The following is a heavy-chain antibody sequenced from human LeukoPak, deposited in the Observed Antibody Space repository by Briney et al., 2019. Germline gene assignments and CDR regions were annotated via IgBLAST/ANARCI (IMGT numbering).Heavy chain of an antibody. CDR2: IYYSGST. V-gene: IGHV4-59*01. D-gene: IGHD1/OR15-1a*01. CDR3: ARRTMADWYFDL. Sequence: PSETLSLTCTVFGVSMSSYYWNWIRQSPGKGLEWIGYIYYSGSTNYNPSLKSRVTISVDTSKSQFSLKLTSVTAADTAVYHCARRTMADWYFDLWGRGTLVTVSS. J-gene: IGHJ2*01. CDR1: GVSMSSYY.